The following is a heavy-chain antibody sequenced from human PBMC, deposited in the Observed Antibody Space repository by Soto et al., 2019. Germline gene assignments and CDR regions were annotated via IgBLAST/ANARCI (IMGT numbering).Heavy chain of an antibody. J-gene: IGHJ4*02. V-gene: IGHV4-59*01. CDR2: IYYTGGT. Sequence: QVQLQESGPGLVKPSETLSLTCTVSGGSISAYYWSWIRQPPGKGLEWIGRIYYTGGTNYNSSLGSRVTISVDTSRVHFSLRLSSVTAADTAVYYCARTLVTGYSDSWGQGALVTVSS. CDR3: ARTLVTGYSDS. CDR1: GGSISAYY. D-gene: IGHD3-9*01.